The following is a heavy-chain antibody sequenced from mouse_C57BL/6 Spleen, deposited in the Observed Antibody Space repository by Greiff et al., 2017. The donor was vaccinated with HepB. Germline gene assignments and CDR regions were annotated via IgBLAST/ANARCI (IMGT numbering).Heavy chain of an antibody. D-gene: IGHD1-1*01. CDR2: IHPNSGST. Sequence: QVQLQQPGAELVKPGASVTLSCKASGYTFTSYWMHWVKQRPGQGLEWIGMIHPNSGSTNYNEKIKSKATLTVDKSSSTAYMQLSSLTSEDSAVYYCAIGGSSPYYAMDYWGQGTSVTVSS. CDR1: GYTFTSYW. V-gene: IGHV1-64*01. CDR3: AIGGSSPYYAMDY. J-gene: IGHJ4*01.